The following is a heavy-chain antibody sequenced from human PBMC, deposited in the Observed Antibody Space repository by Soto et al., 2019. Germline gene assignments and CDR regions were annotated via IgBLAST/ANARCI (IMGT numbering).Heavy chain of an antibody. CDR2: INGDGSST. CDR3: VVYGDYDAFDL. CDR1: GFTFSHYW. V-gene: IGHV3-74*01. Sequence: EVQVVESGGGIVQPGGSLRLSCAGSGFTFSHYWMHWVRQAPGEGLVWISRINGDGSSTSYGDSVKGRFTISRDNAKIPLYLQMNALRPVDAAVYSCVVYGDYDAFDLLGPGKTVTVSS. J-gene: IGHJ3*01. D-gene: IGHD4-17*01.